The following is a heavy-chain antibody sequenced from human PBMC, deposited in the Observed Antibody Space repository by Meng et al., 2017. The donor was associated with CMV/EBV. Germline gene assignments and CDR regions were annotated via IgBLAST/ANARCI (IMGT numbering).Heavy chain of an antibody. D-gene: IGHD6-19*01. J-gene: IGHJ4*02. CDR1: GGSISSSVYY. CDR2: IYYRGSP. CDR3: ARDSAVAGVVDY. Sequence: LLQWSGAVLGKPSETLSLTCTVSGGSISSSVYYWGWIRQPPGKGLEWIGSIYYRGSPYYTPSLKSRVTISVDTSKNQFSLKLSSVTAADTAVYYCARDSAVAGVVDYWGQGTLVTVSS. V-gene: IGHV4-39*07.